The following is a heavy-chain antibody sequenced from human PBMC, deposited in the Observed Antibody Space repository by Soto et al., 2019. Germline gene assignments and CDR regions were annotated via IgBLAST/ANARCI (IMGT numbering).Heavy chain of an antibody. CDR3: ARPLYSGSYSDYYFDY. CDR1: GITFSTYA. Sequence: PGGSLRLSCAASGITFSTYAMHWVRQTPGKGLEWVAVISYDGSNKYYADSVKGRFTISRDDSKNMLYLQMNSLRADDSAVYYCARPLYSGSYSDYYFDYWGQGT. CDR2: ISYDGSNK. V-gene: IGHV3-30-3*01. J-gene: IGHJ4*02. D-gene: IGHD1-26*01.